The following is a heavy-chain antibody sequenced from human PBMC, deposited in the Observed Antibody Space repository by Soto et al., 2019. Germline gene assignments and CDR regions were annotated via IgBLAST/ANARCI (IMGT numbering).Heavy chain of an antibody. J-gene: IGHJ6*02. CDR2: IRSKAYGGTT. Sequence: PGWSLRLSCTASGFSFGDYAMSWFRQAPGKGLEWVGFIRSKAYGGTTEYGASVKGRFTISRDDSKSIAYLQMNSLKTEDTAVYYCTRDLFPNNWNSRVYYYYGMDVWGQGTTVTVS. D-gene: IGHD1-7*01. CDR1: GFSFGDYA. V-gene: IGHV3-49*03. CDR3: TRDLFPNNWNSRVYYYYGMDV.